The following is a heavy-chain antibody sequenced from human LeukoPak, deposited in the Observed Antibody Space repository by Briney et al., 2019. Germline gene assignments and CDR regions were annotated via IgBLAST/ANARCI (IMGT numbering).Heavy chain of an antibody. D-gene: IGHD3-10*01. CDR3: ARDRRGYYGSGSYRAFDI. CDR1: GFTFSSYS. CDR2: ISSSSSYI. J-gene: IGHJ3*02. V-gene: IGHV3-21*01. Sequence: GGSLRLSCAASGFTFSSYSMNWVRQAPGKGLEWVSSISSSSSYIYYADSVKGRFTISRDNAKNSLYLQMNSLRAEDTAVYYCARDRRGYYGSGSYRAFDIWGQGTMVTVSS.